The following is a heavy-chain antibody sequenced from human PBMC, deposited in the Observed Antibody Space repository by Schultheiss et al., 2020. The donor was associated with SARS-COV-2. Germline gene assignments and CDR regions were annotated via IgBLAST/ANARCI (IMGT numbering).Heavy chain of an antibody. Sequence: SETLSLTCAVYGGSFSGYYWSWIRQPAGKGLEWIGRIYTSGSTNYNPSLKSRVTISVDTSKNQFSLKLSSVTAADTAVYYCARGRGYYYYYMDVWGKGTTVTVSS. CDR3: ARGRGYYYYYMDV. V-gene: IGHV4-59*10. CDR1: GGSFSGYY. J-gene: IGHJ6*03. CDR2: IYTSGST.